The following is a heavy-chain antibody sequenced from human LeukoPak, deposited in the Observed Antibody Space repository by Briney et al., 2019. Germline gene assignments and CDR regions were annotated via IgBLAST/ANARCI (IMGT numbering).Heavy chain of an antibody. Sequence: GGSLRLSCAASGFAFSSYSMNWVRKAPGKGLEWVSSISSSSSYIYYADSVKGRFTISRDNAKNSLYLQMNSLRAEDTAVYCCARVVAVAGADYWGQGTLVTVSS. D-gene: IGHD6-19*01. CDR1: GFAFSSYS. J-gene: IGHJ4*02. CDR3: ARVVAVAGADY. V-gene: IGHV3-21*01. CDR2: ISSSSSYI.